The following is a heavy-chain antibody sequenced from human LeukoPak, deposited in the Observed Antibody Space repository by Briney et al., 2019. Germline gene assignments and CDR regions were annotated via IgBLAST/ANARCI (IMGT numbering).Heavy chain of an antibody. CDR1: GFTFSGSA. V-gene: IGHV3-73*01. Sequence: GGSLRLSGAASGFTFSGSAVHWVRQASGKGLEWVGRIRSKANSYATAYAASVKGRFTISRDDSKNTAYLQMNSLKTEDTGVYYCTRLVREGGDGYIYYYYYMDVWGKGTTVTISS. J-gene: IGHJ6*03. CDR2: IRSKANSYAT. D-gene: IGHD5-24*01. CDR3: TRLVREGGDGYIYYYYYMDV.